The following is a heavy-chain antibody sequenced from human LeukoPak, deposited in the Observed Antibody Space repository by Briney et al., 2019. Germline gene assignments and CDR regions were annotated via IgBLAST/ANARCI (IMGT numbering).Heavy chain of an antibody. D-gene: IGHD1-14*01. V-gene: IGHV4-34*01. CDR2: INHSGST. CDR3: ARGTTNYYYMDV. Sequence: SETLSHTCAVYGGSFSGYYWSWIRQPPGKGLEWIGEINHSGSTNYNPSLKSRVTTSVDTSKNQFSLKLSSVTAADTAVYYCARGTTNYYYMDVWGKGTTVTVSS. CDR1: GGSFSGYY. J-gene: IGHJ6*03.